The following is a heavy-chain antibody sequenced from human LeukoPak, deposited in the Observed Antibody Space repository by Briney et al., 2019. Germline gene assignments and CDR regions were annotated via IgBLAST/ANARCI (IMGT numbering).Heavy chain of an antibody. Sequence: GGSLRLSCAASGFTFSSYTMNWVRQGPGKGLVWVSRISGDGSITAYADSVKGRFTISRDNAKNTLYLQMNSLRAEDTAVYYCARGRAGNYYNHNDYWGQGTLVTVSS. D-gene: IGHD3-10*01. CDR1: GFTFSSYT. V-gene: IGHV3-74*01. J-gene: IGHJ4*01. CDR3: ARGRAGNYYNHNDY. CDR2: ISGDGSIT.